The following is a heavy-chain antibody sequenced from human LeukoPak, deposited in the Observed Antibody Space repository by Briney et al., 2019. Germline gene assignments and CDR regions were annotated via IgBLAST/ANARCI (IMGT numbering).Heavy chain of an antibody. CDR1: GFTFSSYA. J-gene: IGHJ4*02. V-gene: IGHV3-23*01. CDR3: AKLRSWPWYIDY. Sequence: GGSLRLSCAASGFTFSSYAMTWVRQAPGKGLEWVSTIGTSDGNTQYADSVKGRFTISRDNSESTLYMQMNSLRAEDTAVYYCAKLRSWPWYIDYWGQGTLVTVSS. CDR2: IGTSDGNT.